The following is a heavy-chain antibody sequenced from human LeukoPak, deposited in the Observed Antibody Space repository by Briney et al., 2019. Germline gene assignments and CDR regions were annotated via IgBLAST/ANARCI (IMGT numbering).Heavy chain of an antibody. CDR3: ARAEVSLWFGESPGAEYFQH. J-gene: IGHJ1*01. CDR1: GFTFSSYN. V-gene: IGHV3-21*01. CDR2: ISTRGSYI. D-gene: IGHD3-10*01. Sequence: PGGSLRLSCAASGFTFSSYNMNWVRQAPGKGLEWVSSISTRGSYIYYADSLKGRFTISRDNAKNSLYLQMNSLRAEDTAVYYSARAEVSLWFGESPGAEYFQHWGQGTLVAASS.